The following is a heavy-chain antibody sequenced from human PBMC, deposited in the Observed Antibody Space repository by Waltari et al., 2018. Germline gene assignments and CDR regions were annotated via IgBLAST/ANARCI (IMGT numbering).Heavy chain of an antibody. CDR2: LKSKAEGGTT. J-gene: IGHJ4*02. Sequence: EVQLLESGGGLVKPGDSFRPSFVASGFTFANAWRNWVRQAPGKGLEWVGRLKSKAEGGTTDYAAPVKGRFAISRDDSKDTAYLQMNSLKTEDTAMYFCTTEGGRTWPMYWGQGTLVTVSS. D-gene: IGHD2-2*01. V-gene: IGHV3-15*07. CDR3: TTEGGRTWPMY. CDR1: GFTFANAW.